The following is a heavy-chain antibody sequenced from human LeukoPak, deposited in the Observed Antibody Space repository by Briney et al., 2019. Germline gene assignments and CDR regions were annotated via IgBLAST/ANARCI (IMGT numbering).Heavy chain of an antibody. V-gene: IGHV3-7*04. CDR1: GFTFSSSW. J-gene: IGHJ3*02. CDR2: IKQDGGEK. Sequence: GGSLRLSCAASGFTFSSSWMSWVRQTPGKGLEWVASIKQDGGEKFYVDSVRGRFTISRDNAKNSLSLQMNSLRAEDTAVYYCARASQRAFDIWGQGTMVTVSP. CDR3: ARASQRAFDI.